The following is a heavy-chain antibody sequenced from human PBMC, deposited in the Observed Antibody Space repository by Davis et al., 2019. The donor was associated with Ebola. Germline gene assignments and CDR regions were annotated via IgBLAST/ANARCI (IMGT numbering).Heavy chain of an antibody. CDR2: MWYDGSKQ. J-gene: IGHJ6*02. Sequence: PGGSLRLSCAASGFTFSRSGMHWVRQAPGKGLEWVAVMWYDGSKQYYAESVEGRFTISRDTSTNTLYPQLTSLRAEDTAVYYCARGGGTISVSGVVAWGQGTTVTVSS. D-gene: IGHD5-24*01. V-gene: IGHV3-33*01. CDR1: GFTFSRSG. CDR3: ARGGGTISVSGVVA.